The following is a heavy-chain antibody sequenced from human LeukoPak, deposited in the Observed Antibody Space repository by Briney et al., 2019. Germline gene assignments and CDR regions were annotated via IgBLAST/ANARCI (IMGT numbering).Heavy chain of an antibody. Sequence: PSETLSLTCAVYGGSFSGYYWSWIRQPPGKGLEWIGEINHSGSTNYNPSLKSRVTISVDTSKNQFSLKLSSVTAADTAVYYCARGLDLWGRGTLVTVSS. CDR1: GGSFSGYY. V-gene: IGHV4-34*01. CDR2: INHSGST. CDR3: ARGLDL. J-gene: IGHJ2*01.